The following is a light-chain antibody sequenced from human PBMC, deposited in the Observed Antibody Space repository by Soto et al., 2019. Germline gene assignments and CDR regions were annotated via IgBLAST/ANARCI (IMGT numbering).Light chain of an antibody. V-gene: IGKV3-15*01. Sequence: EIVMTQSPATLSVSPGERATLSCRARQDISTNLAWYQQKPGQAPRLLIYGASTRATGIPARFSGSGSGTEFTLTISSLQSEDFAVYYCQQYDNWLRTFGQGTKVEIK. CDR1: QDISTN. CDR2: GAS. J-gene: IGKJ1*01. CDR3: QQYDNWLRT.